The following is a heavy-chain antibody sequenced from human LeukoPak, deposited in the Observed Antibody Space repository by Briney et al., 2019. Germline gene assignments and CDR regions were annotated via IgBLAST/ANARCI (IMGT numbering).Heavy chain of an antibody. CDR3: AKGNVDFWSGSGV. D-gene: IGHD3-3*01. J-gene: IGHJ6*02. CDR2: ISGSGGST. Sequence: PGGSLRLSCAASGFTFSSYAMSWVRQAPGKGLEWVSGISGSGGSTYYADSVKGRFTISRDNSKNTLYLQMNSLRAEDTAVYYWAKGNVDFWSGSGVWGQGTTLTASS. V-gene: IGHV3-23*01. CDR1: GFTFSSYA.